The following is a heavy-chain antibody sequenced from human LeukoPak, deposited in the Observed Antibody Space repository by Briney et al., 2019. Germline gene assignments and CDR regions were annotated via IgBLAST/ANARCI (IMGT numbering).Heavy chain of an antibody. Sequence: PGGSLRLSCAASGFTFSGSAMHWVRQASGKGLEWVGRIRSKANSYATAYAASVKGRFTISRDDSKNTADLQMNSLKTEDTAVYYWAGRGSGSYFDFWGPGTLVTVSS. CDR3: AGRGSGSYFDF. J-gene: IGHJ4*01. CDR2: IRSKANSYAT. V-gene: IGHV3-73*01. D-gene: IGHD3-10*01. CDR1: GFTFSGSA.